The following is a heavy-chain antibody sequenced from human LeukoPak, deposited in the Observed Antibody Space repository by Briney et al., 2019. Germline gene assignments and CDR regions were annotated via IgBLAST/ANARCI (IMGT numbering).Heavy chain of an antibody. J-gene: IGHJ4*02. V-gene: IGHV4-39*01. CDR2: LDYSGST. Sequence: SETLSLTCTVSGGSMSSNSYYWGWIRQPPGKGLEWIGSLDYSGSTYYNPSLRSRVAISIDTSRKHLPLKVNSVTATDTAVYYCARHPSNDYVWGTYREHWGQGILVTVSS. D-gene: IGHD3-16*02. CDR3: ARHPSNDYVWGTYREH. CDR1: GGSMSSNSYY.